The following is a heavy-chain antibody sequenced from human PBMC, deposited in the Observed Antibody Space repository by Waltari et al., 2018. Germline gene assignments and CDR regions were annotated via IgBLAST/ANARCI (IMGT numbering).Heavy chain of an antibody. CDR3: ARGGRYAISWFDF. CDR1: AYTFTSFA. D-gene: IGHD3-16*01. J-gene: IGHJ5*01. Sequence: QVHLVQPGGEVRKSGASVRVSCKTSAYTFTSFAITWVRQAPGQGLEWMGWVNPRNGHTNLLQALQGRLTLTTDSSTAAAYMELRNLTSDDTAIYYCARGGRYAISWFDFWGQGTPVTVSS. CDR2: VNPRNGHT. V-gene: IGHV1-18*01.